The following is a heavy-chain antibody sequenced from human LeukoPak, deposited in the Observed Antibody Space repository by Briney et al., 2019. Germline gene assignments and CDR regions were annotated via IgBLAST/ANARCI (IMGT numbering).Heavy chain of an antibody. CDR1: GGSISSYY. V-gene: IGHV4-4*07. Sequence: SETLSLTCTVSGGSISSYYWSWIRQPAGKGLEWIGRTYTSGSINYNPSLKSRVTMSVDTSKSQLSLKLNSVTAADTAVYYCVRGGYYYGPSDWGQGTLVTVSS. CDR2: TYTSGSI. CDR3: VRGGYYYGPSD. D-gene: IGHD3-10*01. J-gene: IGHJ4*02.